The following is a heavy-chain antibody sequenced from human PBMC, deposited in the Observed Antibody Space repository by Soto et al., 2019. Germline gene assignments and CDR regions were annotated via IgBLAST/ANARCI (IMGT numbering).Heavy chain of an antibody. V-gene: IGHV4-59*01. D-gene: IGHD2-8*01. CDR3: ARDGGVRNCTNGVCYYYNWFDP. J-gene: IGHJ5*02. CDR1: GGSISSYY. Sequence: PSETLSLTCTVSGGSISSYYWSWIRQPPGKGLEWIGYIYYSGSTNYNPSLKSRVTISVDTSKNQFSLKLSSVTAADTAVYYCARDGGVRNCTNGVCYYYNWFDPWGQGTLVTVSS. CDR2: IYYSGST.